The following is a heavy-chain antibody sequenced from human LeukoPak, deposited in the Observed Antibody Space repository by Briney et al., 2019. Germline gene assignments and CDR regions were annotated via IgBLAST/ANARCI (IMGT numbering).Heavy chain of an antibody. J-gene: IGHJ4*02. Sequence: GGSLRLSCAASGFTFSSDAMSWVRQAPGKGLEWVTSIRESGGSTFYADSVKGRFTISRDNSKNTLYLQMNSLRAEDTAVYYCARETGSAVGSTDFDYWGQGTLVTVSS. CDR3: ARETGSAVGSTDFDY. D-gene: IGHD4-17*01. V-gene: IGHV3-23*01. CDR1: GFTFSSDA. CDR2: IRESGGST.